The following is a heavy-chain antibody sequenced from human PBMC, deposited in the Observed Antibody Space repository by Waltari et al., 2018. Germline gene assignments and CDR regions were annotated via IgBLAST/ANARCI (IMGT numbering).Heavy chain of an antibody. Sequence: QVQLQESGPGLVKPSETLSLTCTVSVGSISSHYWSWIRQPPGKGLEWIGYIYYSGSTNYNPSLKSRVTISVDTSKNQFSLKLSSVTAADTAVYYCARIIAAAGIYYFDYWGQGTLVTVSS. D-gene: IGHD6-13*01. CDR3: ARIIAAAGIYYFDY. J-gene: IGHJ4*02. V-gene: IGHV4-59*11. CDR2: IYYSGST. CDR1: VGSISSHY.